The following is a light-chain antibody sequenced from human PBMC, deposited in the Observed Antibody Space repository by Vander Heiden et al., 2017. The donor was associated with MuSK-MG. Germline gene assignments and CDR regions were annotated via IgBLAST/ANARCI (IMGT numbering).Light chain of an antibody. Sequence: QSALTQPRSVSGSPGQSVTISCTGTTSDVGGYDYVSWYQQHPGKAPKLVMFDVIQRPSGVPDRFSGSKTGNTAYLTISGLQAEDEADYYCLSYSGNFLGDVFGTGTTVTVL. CDR3: LSYSGNFLGDV. J-gene: IGLJ1*01. CDR2: DVI. V-gene: IGLV2-11*01. CDR1: TSDVGGYDY.